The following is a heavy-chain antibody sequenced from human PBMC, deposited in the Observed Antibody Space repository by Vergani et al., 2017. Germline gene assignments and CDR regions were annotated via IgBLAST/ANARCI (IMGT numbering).Heavy chain of an antibody. CDR3: ARGPSDYDFWSGYYKGNWFDP. D-gene: IGHD3-3*01. CDR1: GGSISSGGYY. V-gene: IGHV4-31*03. CDR2: IYYSGST. Sequence: QVQLQESGPGLVKPSQTLSLTCTVSGGSISSGGYYWSWIRQHPGKGLEWIGYIYYSGSTYYNPSLKSRVTISVDTSKNQFSLKLSSVTAAYTAVYYCARGPSDYDFWSGYYKGNWFDPWGQGTLVTVSS. J-gene: IGHJ5*02.